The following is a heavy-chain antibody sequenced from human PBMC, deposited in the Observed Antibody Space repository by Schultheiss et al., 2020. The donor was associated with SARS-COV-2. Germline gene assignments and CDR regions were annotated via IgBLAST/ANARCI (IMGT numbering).Heavy chain of an antibody. CDR1: GFTFSSSW. Sequence: GGSLRLSCAASGFTFSSSWMHWVCQAPEKGQEWVADIKCDGSEKYYVDSVKGRLTISRDNAKNSLYLQVNSLRAEDTAVYYCARGSWVAVAGGRLDYWGQGTLVTVSS. CDR2: IKCDGSEK. J-gene: IGHJ4*02. D-gene: IGHD6-19*01. V-gene: IGHV3-52*01. CDR3: ARGSWVAVAGGRLDY.